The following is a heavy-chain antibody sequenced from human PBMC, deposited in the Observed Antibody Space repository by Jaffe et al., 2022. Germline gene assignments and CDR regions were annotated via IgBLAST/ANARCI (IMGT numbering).Heavy chain of an antibody. CDR1: GFSLSTSGVG. CDR3: AHPFKWLDRTRREYFQH. CDR2: IYWNDDK. V-gene: IGHV2-5*01. D-gene: IGHD6-19*01. Sequence: QITLKESGPTLVKPTQTLTLTCTFSGFSLSTSGVGVGWIRQPPGKALEWLALIYWNDDKRYSPSLKSRLTITKDTSKNQVVLTMTNMDPVDTATYYCAHPFKWLDRTRREYFQHWGQGTLVTVSS. J-gene: IGHJ1*01.